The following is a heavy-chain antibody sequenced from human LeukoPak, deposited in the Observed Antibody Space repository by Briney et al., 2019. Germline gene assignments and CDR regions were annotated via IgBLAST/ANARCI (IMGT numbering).Heavy chain of an antibody. CDR1: GGSIGPYY. CDR3: AKDLEIVVVITMDQQNDY. J-gene: IGHJ4*02. D-gene: IGHD3-22*01. Sequence: PSETLSLTCIISGGSIGPYYWSWIRQAAGKGPEWIGRIYTTGTADYNPSLKGLVFLSVDTSKNQFSLKVTSVTAADTAVYYCAKDLEIVVVITMDQQNDYWGQGTLVTVSS. V-gene: IGHV4-4*07. CDR2: IYTTGTA.